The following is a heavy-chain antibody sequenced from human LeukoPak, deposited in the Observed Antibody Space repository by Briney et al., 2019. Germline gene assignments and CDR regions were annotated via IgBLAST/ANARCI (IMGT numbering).Heavy chain of an antibody. Sequence: PGGSLRLSCAASGFTFSSYAMSWVRQAPGKGLEWVSAISDSGDYTSYADSVRGRFTISRDNSRNTLYLQMISLRPEDTAVYYCAKDTSIGKYCTNGVCSPFDYWGQGTLVTVSS. CDR1: GFTFSSYA. CDR3: AKDTSIGKYCTNGVCSPFDY. D-gene: IGHD2-8*01. J-gene: IGHJ4*02. V-gene: IGHV3-23*01. CDR2: ISDSGDYT.